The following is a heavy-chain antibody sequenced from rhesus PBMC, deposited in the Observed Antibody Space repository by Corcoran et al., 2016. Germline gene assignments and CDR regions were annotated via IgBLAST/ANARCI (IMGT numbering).Heavy chain of an antibody. CDR3: TSDLTARGSLDV. J-gene: IGHJ5-2*02. CDR2: ISSGSIYV. Sequence: EVWLAESGGGLVQPGGSLRLSCAAYGFTFSSYGMSCVRQAPGKGLEWGSFISSGSIYVFYGGSVKGRFTISRDNAKNSLSLQMNSLRAEDTAVYYCTSDLTARGSLDVWGRGVLVTVSS. D-gene: IGHD2-15*01. CDR1: GFTFSSYG. V-gene: IGHV3S16*01.